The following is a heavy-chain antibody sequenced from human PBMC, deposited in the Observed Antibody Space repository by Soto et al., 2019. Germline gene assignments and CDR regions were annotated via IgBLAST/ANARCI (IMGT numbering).Heavy chain of an antibody. J-gene: IGHJ4*02. CDR3: TTGSVEGY. Sequence: EVQLVESGGGLVKPAGSLRPSCPASGLTIRGAWMNWVRQAPGKGLEWVGRIKTKTQGETTDYAAPVKGRFTISRDDSENSLSLHMNSLEMEVTAVYYCTTGSVEGYWGQGTLVTVSS. V-gene: IGHV3-15*07. D-gene: IGHD1-26*01. CDR1: GLTIRGAW. CDR2: IKTKTQGETT.